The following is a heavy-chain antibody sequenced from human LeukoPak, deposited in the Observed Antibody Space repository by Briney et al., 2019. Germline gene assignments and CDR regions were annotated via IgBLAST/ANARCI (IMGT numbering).Heavy chain of an antibody. CDR1: GFSFSDHW. CDR3: ATASGGSIEY. V-gene: IGHV3-72*01. CDR2: IRNKANSYTT. Sequence: GGSLRLSCAASGFSFSDHWMDWVRQAPGKGLEWVGRIRNKANSYTTEYAASVKGRFTISRDDSKYSLYLQMNSLQTEDTAVYYCATASGGSIEYWGQGIRVTVSS. J-gene: IGHJ4*02. D-gene: IGHD6-6*01.